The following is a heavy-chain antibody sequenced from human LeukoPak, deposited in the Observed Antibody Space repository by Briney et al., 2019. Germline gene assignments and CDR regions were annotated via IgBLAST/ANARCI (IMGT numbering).Heavy chain of an antibody. J-gene: IGHJ6*02. CDR1: GFTFDSYA. V-gene: IGHV3-23*01. CDR3: AKTSGYSYYCGLDV. CDR2: ISDGGVGT. Sequence: GSPRLSCAASGFTFDSYAMGWVCQAPRKGLEWVSGISDGGVGTYYADSVKGRYTTSRDNSKSTLYLQMNSLRAEDTAVYYCAKTSGYSYYCGLDVWGQGTTVTVTS.